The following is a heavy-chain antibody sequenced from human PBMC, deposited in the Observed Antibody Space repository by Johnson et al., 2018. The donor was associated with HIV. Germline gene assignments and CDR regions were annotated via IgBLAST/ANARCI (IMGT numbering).Heavy chain of an antibody. CDR1: GFTFEDHD. J-gene: IGHJ3*02. D-gene: IGHD1-26*01. Sequence: EVQLLESGGGVVRPGGSLRLSCAASGFTFEDHDMSWVRQVPGKGLEWVSGINWNGGSTGYADSVKGRFTISRDNAKNSLYLQMNSLRAEDTAVYFCVKDRGSPGIPAAFDIWGQGTMVTVSS. V-gene: IGHV3-20*04. CDR2: INWNGGST. CDR3: VKDRGSPGIPAAFDI.